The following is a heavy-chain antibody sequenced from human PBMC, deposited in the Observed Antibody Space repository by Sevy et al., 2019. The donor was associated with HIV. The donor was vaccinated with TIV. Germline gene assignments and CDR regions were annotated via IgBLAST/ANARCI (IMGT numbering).Heavy chain of an antibody. D-gene: IGHD5-18*01. CDR1: GFTFSSYA. V-gene: IGHV3-30-3*01. CDR2: ISYDGSNK. Sequence: GGSLRLSCAASGFTFSSYAMHWVRQAPGKGLEWVAVISYDGSNKYYADSVKGRFTISRDNSKNTLYLQMNSLRAEDTAVSYCARGDVDTAMVTTRYYYGMDVWGQGTTVTVSS. J-gene: IGHJ6*02. CDR3: ARGDVDTAMVTTRYYYGMDV.